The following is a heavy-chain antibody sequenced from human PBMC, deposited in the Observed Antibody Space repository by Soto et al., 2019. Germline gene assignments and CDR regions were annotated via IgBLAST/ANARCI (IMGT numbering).Heavy chain of an antibody. CDR3: AYCTGWYRHDV. D-gene: IGHD6-19*01. V-gene: IGHV4-4*02. J-gene: IGHJ3*01. CDR2: IFHSGDT. CDR1: GDSISNSRW. Sequence: QVQLQESGPGLVKPSGTLSLTCAVSGDSISNSRWWTWVRQPPGKGLEWMGDIFHSGDTNYNPSLKSRVFISVDKSPNQFSLKVSSVTAADTAVDYCAYCTGWYRHDVWGQGTLVTVSS.